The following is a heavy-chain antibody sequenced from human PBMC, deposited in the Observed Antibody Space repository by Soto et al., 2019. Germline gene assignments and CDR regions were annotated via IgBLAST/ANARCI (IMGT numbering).Heavy chain of an antibody. CDR3: ARDGLLSFGDVLKVHYIDV. V-gene: IGHV3-21*06. J-gene: IGHJ6*03. D-gene: IGHD3-10*01. CDR2: ISSTGRYI. CDR1: GFPFSSYN. Sequence: QLVESGGGLVKPGGSLRLSCATSGFPFSSYNMNWVRQAPGKGLQWVSSISSTGRYIYYADSVKGRFTISRDNANNSRDLQIDSLRAEDTAVYYWARDGLLSFGDVLKVHYIDVCGKGTTVAVSS.